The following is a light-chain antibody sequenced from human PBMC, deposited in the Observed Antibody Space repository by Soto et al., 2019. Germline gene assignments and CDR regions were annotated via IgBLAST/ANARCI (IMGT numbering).Light chain of an antibody. CDR2: GVT. CDR1: SSDHRCYNY. Sequence: QSVLGQPPPVPGPPVQTRTTSCTGTSSDHRCYNYVSCYQQHPGKAPKLMIYGVTDRPSGLSSRFSCSKSVNTASLTISGLQAEDEADYYCSSYTSSSTLFGTETKVTLL. CDR3: SSYTSSSTL. J-gene: IGLJ1*01. V-gene: IGLV2-14*01.